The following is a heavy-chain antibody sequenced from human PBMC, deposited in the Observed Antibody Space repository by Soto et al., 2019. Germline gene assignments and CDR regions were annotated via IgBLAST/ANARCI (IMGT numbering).Heavy chain of an antibody. J-gene: IGHJ5*02. D-gene: IGHD2-8*01. Sequence: QVQLVQSGAEVKKPGSSVKVSCKASGGTFSSYAISWVRQAPGQGLEWMGGIIPIFGTANYAQKFQGRVTITADDSTSTAYMELSSLRSEDTAVYYCARVGYCTHGVCDPLNWFDPWGQGTLVTVSS. CDR2: IIPIFGTA. CDR3: ARVGYCTHGVCDPLNWFDP. V-gene: IGHV1-69*12. CDR1: GGTFSSYA.